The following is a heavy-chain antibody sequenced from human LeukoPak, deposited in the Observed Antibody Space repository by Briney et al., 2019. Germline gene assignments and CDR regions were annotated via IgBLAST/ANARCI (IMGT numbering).Heavy chain of an antibody. Sequence: PGGSLRLSCAASGFTFSSCGMHWVRRAPGKGLEWVAFIRNDGSTKYYADSVKGRFTLSRDNSKNTLYLEINSLRAEDTAVYYCARDPSGGSYHSLFAYFDYWGQGTLVTVSS. CDR3: ARDPSGGSYHSLFAYFDY. J-gene: IGHJ4*02. CDR1: GFTFSSCG. V-gene: IGHV3-30*02. D-gene: IGHD1-26*01. CDR2: IRNDGSTK.